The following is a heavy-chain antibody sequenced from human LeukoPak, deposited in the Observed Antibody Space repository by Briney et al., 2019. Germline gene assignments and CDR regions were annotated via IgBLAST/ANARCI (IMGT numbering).Heavy chain of an antibody. CDR2: INPNSDVT. V-gene: IGHV1-2*02. D-gene: IGHD3-10*01. J-gene: IGHJ4*02. CDR1: GYTFTGYY. CDR3: ASGLGGLQADY. Sequence: ASVKVSCKASGYTFTGYYMHWVRQAPGQGLEWMGWINPNSDVTNYAQKFQGRVTMTRETSISTAYMELSRLRSDDTAVYYCASGLGGLQADYWGQGTLVIVSS.